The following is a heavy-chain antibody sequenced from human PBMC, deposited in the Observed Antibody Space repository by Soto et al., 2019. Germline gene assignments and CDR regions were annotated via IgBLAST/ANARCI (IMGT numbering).Heavy chain of an antibody. D-gene: IGHD2-15*01. CDR3: ARHPRSERGYSGYDGHYCSSGSCYPFDY. CDR1: GRPISTYY. Sequence: SDTLSLTGTYSGRPISTYYWSWIRQPPGKGLEWIGYIYYSGSTNYTPSLKSRVSISVDTSRNQFSLRLTSVTAADTAVYYCARHPRSERGYSGYDGHYCSSGSCYPFDYWGQGTLVTVS. J-gene: IGHJ4*02. CDR2: IYYSGST. V-gene: IGHV4-59*08.